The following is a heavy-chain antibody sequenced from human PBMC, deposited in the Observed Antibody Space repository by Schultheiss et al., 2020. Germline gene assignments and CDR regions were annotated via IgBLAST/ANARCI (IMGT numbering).Heavy chain of an antibody. CDR1: GYTFTSYG. Sequence: ASVKVSCKASGYTFTSYGISWVRQAPGQGLEWMGWISAYNGNTNYAQKLQGRVTMTTDTSTSTAYMELSSLRSEDTAVYYCARGRYDYGDYDAFDIWGQGTMVTVSS. CDR3: ARGRYDYGDYDAFDI. CDR2: ISAYNGNT. D-gene: IGHD4-17*01. J-gene: IGHJ3*02. V-gene: IGHV1-18*04.